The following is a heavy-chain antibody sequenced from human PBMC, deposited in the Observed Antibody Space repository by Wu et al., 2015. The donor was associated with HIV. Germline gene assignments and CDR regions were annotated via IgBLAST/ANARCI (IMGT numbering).Heavy chain of an antibody. V-gene: IGHV1-2*02. CDR3: AITGNDYGXYDDYYGMDV. D-gene: IGHD4-17*01. J-gene: IGHJ6*02. Sequence: QVQLVQSGAEVKKPGASVKVSCKASGYPFTAYYLHWVRQAPGLGLEWMGWINPNSDDTNYARKFQGRVTMARDTSISTAYMELSRLRSDDTAVYYCAITGNDYGXYDDYYGMDVVGPRDHGHRLL. CDR2: INPNSDDT. CDR1: GYPFTAYY.